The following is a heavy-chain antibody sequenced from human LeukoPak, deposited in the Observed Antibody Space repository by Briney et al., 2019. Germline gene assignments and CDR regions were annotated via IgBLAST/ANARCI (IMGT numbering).Heavy chain of an antibody. J-gene: IGHJ5*02. CDR1: GGTFSSYA. Sequence: GASVKVSCKASGGTFSSYAISWVRQAPGQGLEWMGRIIPILGIANYAQKFQGRVTIIADKSTSTAYMELSSLRSEDTAVYYCARTAVEMTTTDHNWFDPWGQGTLVTVSS. D-gene: IGHD5-24*01. CDR3: ARTAVEMTTTDHNWFDP. V-gene: IGHV1-69*04. CDR2: IIPILGIA.